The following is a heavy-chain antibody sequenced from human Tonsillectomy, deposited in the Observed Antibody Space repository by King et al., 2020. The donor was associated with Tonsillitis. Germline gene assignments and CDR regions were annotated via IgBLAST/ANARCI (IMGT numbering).Heavy chain of an antibody. CDR2: IIPIFGAT. J-gene: IGHJ4*02. CDR3: ARVKEGGDYLSPFDY. Sequence: QLVQSGAEVKKPGSSVKVSCKASGGTFSAYAISWVRQAPGHGLEYMGRIIPIFGATDYAQEFQGRVTITADESTSTAYMELSSLRSEDTAVYYCARVKEGGDYLSPFDYWGQGSLVTVSS. V-gene: IGHV1-69*18. D-gene: IGHD4-17*01. CDR1: GGTFSAYA.